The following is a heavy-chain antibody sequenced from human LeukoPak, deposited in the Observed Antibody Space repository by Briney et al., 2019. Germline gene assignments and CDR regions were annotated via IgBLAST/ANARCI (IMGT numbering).Heavy chain of an antibody. CDR2: ISGSSGST. CDR1: GFTFSSHG. J-gene: IGHJ6*03. D-gene: IGHD6-13*01. V-gene: IGHV3-23*01. Sequence: SGGSLRLSCAASGFTFSSHGMNWVRQAAGKGLEWVSAISGSSGSTYYADSVKGRFTISRDNSKNTLYLQMNSLRAEDTAVYYCAKTYSSSRAHYYYYYYMDVWGKGTTVTISS. CDR3: AKTYSSSRAHYYYYYYMDV.